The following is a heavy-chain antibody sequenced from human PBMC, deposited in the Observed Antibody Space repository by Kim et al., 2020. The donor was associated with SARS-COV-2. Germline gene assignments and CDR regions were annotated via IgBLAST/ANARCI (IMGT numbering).Heavy chain of an antibody. CDR1: GGSFSGSY. V-gene: IGHV4-34*01. D-gene: IGHD1-26*01. Sequence: YAVYGGSFSGSYWSWIRQPPGKGLEWIGEINHSGSTNYNPSLKSRVTISVDTSKNQFSLKLNSVTAADTAVYYCARGGIVGATSGSDYWGQGTLVTV. J-gene: IGHJ4*02. CDR3: ARGGIVGATSGSDY. CDR2: INHSGST.